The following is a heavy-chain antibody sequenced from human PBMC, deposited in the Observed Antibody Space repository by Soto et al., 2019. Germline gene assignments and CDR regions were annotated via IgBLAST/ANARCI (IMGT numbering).Heavy chain of an antibody. J-gene: IGHJ4*02. V-gene: IGHV4-4*07. D-gene: IGHD6-19*01. CDR2: TYITGDT. Sequence: SETLSLTCRVSGDSISSYYWSWIRQSAGKGLEWIGRTYITGDTNYNPSLKSRVTMSVDTSGHQLSLHLSSVPAADTAVYYCAREYTETVDGPTPFYFDYWGQGTPVTVSS. CDR1: GDSISSYY. CDR3: AREYTETVDGPTPFYFDY.